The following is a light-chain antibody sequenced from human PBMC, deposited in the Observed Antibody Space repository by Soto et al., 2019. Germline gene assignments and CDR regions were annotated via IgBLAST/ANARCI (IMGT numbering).Light chain of an antibody. CDR1: QAIRND. CDR3: LQHNYYPWT. Sequence: DIQMTQSPSSLSASVGDRVTITCRASQAIRNDVGWYQQKPGKDPKRLIYVASRLASGVPSRFSGSGFGTEFTLTSSGLQPEDFAPYYCLQHNYYPWTFGQGTRVEIK. V-gene: IGKV1-17*01. J-gene: IGKJ1*01. CDR2: VAS.